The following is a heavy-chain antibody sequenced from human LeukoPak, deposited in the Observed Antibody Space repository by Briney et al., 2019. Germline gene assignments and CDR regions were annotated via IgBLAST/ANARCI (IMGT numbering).Heavy chain of an antibody. V-gene: IGHV1-46*03. D-gene: IGHD3-22*01. J-gene: IGHJ4*02. CDR3: ASGVYYYDSSGLED. Sequence: GASVKVSCKASGHTFTSYYMHWVRQAPGQGLEWTGIINPSGGSTNYAQNFQGRVTLTRDTSTSTVYMELSSLRSEGTAVYYCASGVYYYDSSGLEDWGQGTLVTVSS. CDR1: GHTFTSYY. CDR2: INPSGGST.